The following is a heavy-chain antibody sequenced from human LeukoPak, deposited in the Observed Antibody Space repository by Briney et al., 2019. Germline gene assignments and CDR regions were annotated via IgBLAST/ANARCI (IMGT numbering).Heavy chain of an antibody. CDR1: GGSINNFL. V-gene: IGHV4-59*08. Sequence: PSETLSLTCSVSGGSINNFLWSWIRQPPGKGLEWIGYIYYSGATKHNPSLKSRVTILLDTSNNQISLELSSVTAADTAVYYCSRGSDESKTGDYWGQGTLVTVSS. CDR2: IYYSGAT. CDR3: SRGSDESKTGDY. J-gene: IGHJ4*02. D-gene: IGHD6-25*01.